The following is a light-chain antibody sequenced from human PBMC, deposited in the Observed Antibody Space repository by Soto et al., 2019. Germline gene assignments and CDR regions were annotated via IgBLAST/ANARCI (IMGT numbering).Light chain of an antibody. CDR3: QQYGSSLLT. Sequence: EIVLTQSPGTLSLSPGERATLYFSASQSISGNYLAWYQQKPGQAPRLLIYGASSRATGIPDRFSGSGSGTDFTLTISRLEPEDFAVYYCQQYGSSLLTFGGGTKVDIK. CDR1: QSISGNY. CDR2: GAS. J-gene: IGKJ4*01. V-gene: IGKV3-20*01.